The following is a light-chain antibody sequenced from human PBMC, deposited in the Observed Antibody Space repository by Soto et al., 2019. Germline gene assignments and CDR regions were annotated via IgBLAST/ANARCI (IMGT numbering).Light chain of an antibody. CDR1: SSDVGPYKY. CDR3: SSYASGNSYV. V-gene: IGLV2-8*01. CDR2: EVN. Sequence: QSVLNQPPSASAAPREAVTISCTGTSSDVGPYKYVSWYQQHPGKAPKLIIYEVNKRPSGVPDRFSVSKSGNTASLTVSGLQAEDEADYYCSSYASGNSYVFGTGPKVTVL. J-gene: IGLJ1*01.